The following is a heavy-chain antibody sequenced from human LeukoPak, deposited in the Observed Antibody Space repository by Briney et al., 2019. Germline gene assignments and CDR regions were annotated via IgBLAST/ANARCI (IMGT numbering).Heavy chain of an antibody. Sequence: PGGSLRLSCAASGFTFSSYWMSWVRQAPGKGLEWVASIKQDGSETRYVDSMEGRFTIFRDNTKTSLYLQMNSLRAEDTAVYYCARYGLGDTFDIWGQGTVVTVSS. CDR1: GFTFSSYW. D-gene: IGHD4-17*01. CDR2: IKQDGSET. V-gene: IGHV3-7*01. J-gene: IGHJ3*02. CDR3: ARYGLGDTFDI.